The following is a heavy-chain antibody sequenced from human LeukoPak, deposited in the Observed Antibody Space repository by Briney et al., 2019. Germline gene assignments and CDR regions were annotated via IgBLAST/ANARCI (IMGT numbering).Heavy chain of an antibody. CDR2: ISSSGSTI. CDR3: MGAGRITMVRGVMNGMDV. Sequence: PGGSLRLSCAASGFTFSSYEMNWVRQAPGKGLEWVSYISSSGSTIYYADSVKGRFTIPRDNAKNSLYLQMNSLRAEDTAVYYCMGAGRITMVRGVMNGMDVWGKGTTVTVSS. V-gene: IGHV3-48*03. J-gene: IGHJ6*04. CDR1: GFTFSSYE. D-gene: IGHD3-10*01.